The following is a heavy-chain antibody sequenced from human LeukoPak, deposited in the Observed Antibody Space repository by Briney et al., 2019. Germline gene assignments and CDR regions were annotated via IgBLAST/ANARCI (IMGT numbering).Heavy chain of an antibody. Sequence: GGSLRLSCAASRFTFSSYGMHWVRQAPGKGLEWVAFIRYDGSNKYYADSVKGRFTISRDNSKNSLYLQMNSLRAEDTAVYYCARAKRNGFDIWGQGTMVTVSS. J-gene: IGHJ3*02. CDR2: IRYDGSNK. CDR1: RFTFSSYG. V-gene: IGHV3-30*02. CDR3: ARAKRNGFDI.